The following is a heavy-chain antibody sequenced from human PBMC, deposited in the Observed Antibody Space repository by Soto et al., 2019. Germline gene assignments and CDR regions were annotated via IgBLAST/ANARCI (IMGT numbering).Heavy chain of an antibody. V-gene: IGHV4-39*02. J-gene: IGHJ4*02. Sequence: SETLSLTCTVSGASISSNTYYWAWIRRPPGKGLEWIGSIYYDGSTYYNPSLKSRLTISVDTSKNQLSLELNSVTAADTAVYYCSRDRHVGNPGYYFDHWGQGTMVTVSS. D-gene: IGHD2-15*01. CDR3: SRDRHVGNPGYYFDH. CDR1: GASISSNTYY. CDR2: IYYDGST.